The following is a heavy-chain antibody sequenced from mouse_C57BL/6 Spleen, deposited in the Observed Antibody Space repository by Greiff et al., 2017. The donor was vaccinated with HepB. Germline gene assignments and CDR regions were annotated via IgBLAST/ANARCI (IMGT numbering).Heavy chain of an antibody. CDR3: ARGYGPWLAY. V-gene: IGHV1-18*01. J-gene: IGHJ3*01. D-gene: IGHD3-1*01. CDR1: GYTFTDYN. CDR2: INPNNGGT. Sequence: VPLPQSGPELVKPGASVKIPCKASGYTFTDYNMDWVKQSHGKSLEWIGDINPNNGGTIYTQKFKGKATVTVDNSTSTAYMELRSLTSEDTAVYYCARGYGPWLAYWGQGTLVTVSA.